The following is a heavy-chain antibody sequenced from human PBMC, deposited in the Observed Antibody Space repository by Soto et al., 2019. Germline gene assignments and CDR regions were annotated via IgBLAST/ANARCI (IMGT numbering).Heavy chain of an antibody. J-gene: IGHJ4*02. CDR3: AREGSGGKYFDY. CDR2: INPNSGGT. D-gene: IGHD6-19*01. Sequence: QVQLVQSGAEVKKPGASVKVSCKGSGYTFIANYIQWVRQAPGQGLEWMGWINPNSGGTTYAQKFQGRVTLTRDTSISTADVELSGLTSDDTAVYFCAREGSGGKYFDYWGQGSLVTVPS. CDR1: GYTFIANY. V-gene: IGHV1-2*02.